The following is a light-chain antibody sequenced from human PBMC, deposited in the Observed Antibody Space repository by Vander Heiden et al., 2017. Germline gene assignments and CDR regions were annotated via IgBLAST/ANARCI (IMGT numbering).Light chain of an antibody. Sequence: DPVSITCQASQDISNYLNWYQQKPGKATKLLIYDASNLETGVPSRFSGSGSGTDFTFTISSLQPEDIATYYCQQYDNLLSITFGQGTRLEIK. CDR2: DAS. J-gene: IGKJ5*01. V-gene: IGKV1-33*01. CDR1: QDISNY. CDR3: QQYDNLLSIT.